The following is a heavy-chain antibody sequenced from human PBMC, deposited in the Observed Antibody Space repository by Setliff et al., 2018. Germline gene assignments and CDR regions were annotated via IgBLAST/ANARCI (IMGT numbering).Heavy chain of an antibody. CDR2: ISASSANI. CDR3: ASDPSYASSLYYYLEV. Sequence: GGSLSLSCAASGFTFSRYAMNWVRQTPGKGPEWVSYISASSANIQYADSVRGRFTVSRDNARNSLYLQMNSLRGDDAAVYYCASDPSYASSLYYYLEVWGKGTTVTVSS. D-gene: IGHD6-13*01. J-gene: IGHJ6*03. CDR1: GFTFSRYA. V-gene: IGHV3-48*01.